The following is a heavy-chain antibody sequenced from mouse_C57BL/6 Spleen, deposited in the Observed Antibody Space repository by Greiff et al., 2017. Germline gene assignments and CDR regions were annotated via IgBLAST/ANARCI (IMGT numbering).Heavy chain of an antibody. CDR1: GYAFSSSW. J-gene: IGHJ4*01. CDR2: IYPGDGDT. Sequence: QVQLQQSGPELVKPGASVKISCKASGYAFSSSWMNWVKQRPGKGLEWIGRIYPGDGDTNYTGRFKGKDTLTADKSSSTAYMQLSSLTSEDSAVYICARWGGYYAMDYWGQGTSVTVSS. CDR3: ARWGGYYAMDY. V-gene: IGHV1-82*01.